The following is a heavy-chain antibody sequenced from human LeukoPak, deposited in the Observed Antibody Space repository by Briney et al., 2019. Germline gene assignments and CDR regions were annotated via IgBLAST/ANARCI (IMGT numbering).Heavy chain of an antibody. CDR1: GYTFTSYD. D-gene: IGHD3/OR15-3a*01. Sequence: ASVKVSCKASGYTFTSYDINWVRQATGQGLEWMGWMNPNSGNTGYAQKFQGRVTMTRNTSISTAYMELNSLRSEDTAVYYCSRDFLTEGLVWHHFDYWGQGTLVTVSS. CDR3: SRDFLTEGLVWHHFDY. J-gene: IGHJ4*02. V-gene: IGHV1-8*01. CDR2: MNPNSGNT.